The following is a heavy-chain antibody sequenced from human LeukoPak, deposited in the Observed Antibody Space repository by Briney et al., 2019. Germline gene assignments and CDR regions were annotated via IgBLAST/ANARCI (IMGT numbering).Heavy chain of an antibody. CDR3: AKQEWPLRATAFDI. CDR2: ISGSGGMT. Sequence: GGSLRLSCAASGFTFSRYATSWVRQPPGKGLEWVSTISGSGGMTYYADSVKGRLTISRDNSKNTLYLQTNSLRAEDTAVYYCAKQEWPLRATAFDIWGQGTMVTVSS. V-gene: IGHV3-23*01. CDR1: GFTFSRYA. D-gene: IGHD4-17*01. J-gene: IGHJ3*02.